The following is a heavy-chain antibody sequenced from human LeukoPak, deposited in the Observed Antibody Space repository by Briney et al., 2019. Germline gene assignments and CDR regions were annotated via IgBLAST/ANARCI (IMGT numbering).Heavy chain of an antibody. J-gene: IGHJ6*03. D-gene: IGHD6-6*01. CDR3: ARDGVAAPPYYYYYMDV. CDR2: IYTSGST. Sequence: NPSETLSLTCTVSGGSISSYYWSWIRQPPGKGLEWIGRIYTSGSTNYNPSLKSRVTMSVDTSKNQFSLKLSSVTAADTAVYYCARDGVAAPPYYYYYMDVWGKGTTVTVSS. CDR1: GGSISSYY. V-gene: IGHV4-4*07.